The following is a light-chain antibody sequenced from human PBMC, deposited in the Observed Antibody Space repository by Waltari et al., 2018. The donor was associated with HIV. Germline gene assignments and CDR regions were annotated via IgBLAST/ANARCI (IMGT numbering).Light chain of an antibody. CDR2: EVS. Sequence: QSALTQPASVSGSPGQSITISCIGTSSDVGDYNYVSWYQQHPGKAPKVMIYEVSNRPSGISDGFSGSKSGNTASLTISGLQAEDEADYYCSSYTSRAVSTYVFGTGTKVTVL. V-gene: IGLV2-14*01. CDR1: SSDVGDYNY. J-gene: IGLJ1*01. CDR3: SSYTSRAVSTYV.